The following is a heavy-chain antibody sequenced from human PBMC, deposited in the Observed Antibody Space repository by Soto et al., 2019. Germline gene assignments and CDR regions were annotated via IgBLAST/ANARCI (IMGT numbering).Heavy chain of an antibody. CDR2: IYQSGST. CDR3: TSDYTLRSYRFDY. Sequence: SETLSLTCTVSGVSVSSADCNWSWIRQTPGRGLEWIGYIYQSGSTTYNTSLKSRLTISLDRSKNEVSLKLTSVTAADTAVYYCTSDYTLRSYRFDYWGRGILVTVSS. V-gene: IGHV4-30-2*01. CDR1: GVSVSSADCN. J-gene: IGHJ4*02. D-gene: IGHD3-10*01.